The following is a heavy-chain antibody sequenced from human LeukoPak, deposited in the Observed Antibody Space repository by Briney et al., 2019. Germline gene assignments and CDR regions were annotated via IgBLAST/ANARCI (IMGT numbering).Heavy chain of an antibody. V-gene: IGHV4-34*01. CDR1: GGSFSGYY. CDR3: ARERGITGRVFDY. D-gene: IGHD1-20*01. J-gene: IGHJ4*02. Sequence: SETLSLTCAVYGGSFSGYYWSWIRQPPGKGLERIGEINHSGSTNYNPSLKSRVTISVDTSKNQFSLKLSSVTAADTAVYYCARERGITGRVFDYWGQGTLVTVSS. CDR2: INHSGST.